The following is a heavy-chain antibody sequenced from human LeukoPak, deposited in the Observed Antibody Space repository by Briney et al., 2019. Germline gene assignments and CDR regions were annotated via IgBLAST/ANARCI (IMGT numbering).Heavy chain of an antibody. CDR2: TYYRSTWYN. D-gene: IGHD2-2*01. CDR3: ARRLTQYDCFDP. CDR1: GDSVSSNSVT. V-gene: IGHV6-1*01. Sequence: SQTLSLTCAFSGDSVSSNSVTWNWIRQSPSRGVEWLGRTYYRSTWYNDYAVSVRGRITVNPDTSKNQFSLHLNSVTPEDTAVYYCARRLTQYDCFDPWGQGIPVTVSS. J-gene: IGHJ5*02.